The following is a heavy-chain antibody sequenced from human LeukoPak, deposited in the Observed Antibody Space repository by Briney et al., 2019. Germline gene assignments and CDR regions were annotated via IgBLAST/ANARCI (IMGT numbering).Heavy chain of an antibody. CDR2: ISSSSSYI. J-gene: IGHJ4*02. Sequence: GGSLRLSCAASGFTFSSYSMNWVRQAPGKGLEWVSSISSSSSYIFYADSMKGRFTISRDNAKNSLYLQMNSLRAEDTAVYYCARGTYSSGWLFDYWGQGTLVTVSS. D-gene: IGHD6-19*01. CDR3: ARGTYSSGWLFDY. V-gene: IGHV3-21*01. CDR1: GFTFSSYS.